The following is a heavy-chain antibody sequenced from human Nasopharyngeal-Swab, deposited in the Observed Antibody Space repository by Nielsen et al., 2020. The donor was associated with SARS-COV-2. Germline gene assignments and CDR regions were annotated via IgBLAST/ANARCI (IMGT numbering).Heavy chain of an antibody. CDR3: ARNPVDYDYVWGSYRYRTFDY. J-gene: IGHJ4*02. V-gene: IGHV1-69*06. D-gene: IGHD3-16*02. Sequence: SVKVSCKASGGTFSSYAISWVRQAPGQGLEGMGGIIPIFGTANYAQKFQGRVTITADKSTSTAYMELSSLRSEDTGVYYCARNPVDYDYVWGSYRYRTFDYWGQGTLVTVSS. CDR1: GGTFSSYA. CDR2: IIPIFGTA.